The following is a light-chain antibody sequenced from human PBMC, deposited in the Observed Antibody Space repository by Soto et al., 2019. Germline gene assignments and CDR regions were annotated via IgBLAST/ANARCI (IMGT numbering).Light chain of an antibody. CDR1: QSLLYSSKNKNY. Sequence: DIVMTQSPDSLAVSLGERATINCKSSQSLLYSSKNKNYLAWYQQKPGQPPKLLISWASTRESGVPDRFSGSGSATDFTLTISSLQAEDVAVYYCQQYYTPLALTFGGGTKVEIK. CDR2: WAS. V-gene: IGKV4-1*01. J-gene: IGKJ4*01. CDR3: QQYYTPLALT.